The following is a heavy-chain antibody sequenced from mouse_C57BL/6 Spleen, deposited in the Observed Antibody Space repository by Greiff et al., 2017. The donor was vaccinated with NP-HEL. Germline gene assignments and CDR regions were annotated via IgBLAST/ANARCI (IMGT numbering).Heavy chain of an antibody. D-gene: IGHD2-1*01. Sequence: EVKLVESGPGLAKPSQTLSLTCSVTGYSITSDYWNWIRKFPGNKLEYMGYISYSGSTYYNPSLKSRISITRDTSKNQYYLQLNSVTTENTATYNGARGGGGDGNWEYFDYWGQGTTLTVSS. J-gene: IGHJ2*01. V-gene: IGHV3-8*01. CDR1: GYSITSDY. CDR3: ARGGGGDGNWEYFDY. CDR2: ISYSGST.